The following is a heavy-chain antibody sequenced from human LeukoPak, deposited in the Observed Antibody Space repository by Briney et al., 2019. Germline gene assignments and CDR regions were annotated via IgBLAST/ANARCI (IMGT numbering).Heavy chain of an antibody. CDR3: AKDQVWIVVGSFDY. CDR1: GFTFSSCG. Sequence: GGSLRLSCSASGFTFSSCGMHWVRQAPGKGLEYISGISTNGGSTYYADSVKGRVTISRDNSKNTLYLQMTSLRAEDTAVYYCAKDQVWIVVGSFDYWGQGTLVTVSS. CDR2: ISTNGGST. D-gene: IGHD3-22*01. J-gene: IGHJ4*02. V-gene: IGHV3-64*04.